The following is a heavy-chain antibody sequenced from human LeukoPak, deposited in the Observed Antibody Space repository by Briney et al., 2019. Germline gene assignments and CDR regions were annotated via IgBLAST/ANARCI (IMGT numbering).Heavy chain of an antibody. Sequence: GASVRVSCKVSGYTLTELSMHWVRQAPGKGLEWMGGFDPEDGETIYAQKFQGRVTMTEDTSTDTAYMELSSLRSEDTAVYYCATYDSSGYYYFDYWGQGTLVTVSP. V-gene: IGHV1-24*01. CDR2: FDPEDGET. D-gene: IGHD3-22*01. J-gene: IGHJ4*02. CDR1: GYTLTELS. CDR3: ATYDSSGYYYFDY.